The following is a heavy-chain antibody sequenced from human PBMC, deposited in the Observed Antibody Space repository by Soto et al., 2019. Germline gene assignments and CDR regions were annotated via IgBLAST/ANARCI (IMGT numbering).Heavy chain of an antibody. CDR3: ARDLPTPSYDSSGYYPDY. V-gene: IGHV1-18*01. Sequence: ASVKVSCKASGYTFTSYGISWVRQAPGQGLEWMGWISAFNGNTYYAQKLQGRVAMTTDTSTSTAYMELRSLRSDDTAVYYCARDLPTPSYDSSGYYPDYWGQGTLVTVSS. D-gene: IGHD3-22*01. CDR1: GYTFTSYG. J-gene: IGHJ4*02. CDR2: ISAFNGNT.